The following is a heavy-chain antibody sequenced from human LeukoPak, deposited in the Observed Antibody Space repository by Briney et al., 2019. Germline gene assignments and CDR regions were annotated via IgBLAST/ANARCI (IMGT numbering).Heavy chain of an antibody. V-gene: IGHV1-18*01. CDR1: GYTFTSYG. D-gene: IGHD3-10*01. CDR2: ISAYNGNT. CDR3: ARDLERITMVRGVTGYDY. J-gene: IGHJ4*02. Sequence: ASVKVSCKASGYTFTSYGISWVRQAPGQGLEWMGWISAYNGNTNYAQKLQGRVTMTTDTSTSTAYMELRSLRSDDTAVYYCARDLERITMVRGVTGYDYWGQGTLVTVSS.